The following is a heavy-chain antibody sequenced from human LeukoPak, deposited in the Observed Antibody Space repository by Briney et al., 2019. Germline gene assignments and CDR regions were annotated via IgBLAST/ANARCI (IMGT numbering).Heavy chain of an antibody. V-gene: IGHV3-23*01. Sequence: GGSLRLSCAASGFTFSDYSMSWVRQAPGKGLEWVSGISGRGDTTYYAPSVKGRFTISRDNSKSTVYLEMNSLTAEDTAVYSCAKQGYSSSWYYLDFWGQGTLVTVSS. J-gene: IGHJ4*02. CDR3: AKQGYSSSWYYLDF. CDR1: GFTFSDYS. CDR2: ISGRGDTT. D-gene: IGHD6-13*01.